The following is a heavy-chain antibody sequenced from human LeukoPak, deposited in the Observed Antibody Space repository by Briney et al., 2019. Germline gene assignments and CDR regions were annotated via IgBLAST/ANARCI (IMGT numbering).Heavy chain of an antibody. Sequence: SQTLSLTCAISGDSVSNNIATWSWVRQSPSRGLEWLGRTYYRSRWGSDYAISVKGRITINPDTSRNQFSLQLNSVTPEDTAVYYCVRDSDDYYWALDFWGQGTPVTVSS. CDR2: TYYRSRWGS. D-gene: IGHD3-10*01. CDR1: GDSVSNNIAT. V-gene: IGHV6-1*01. CDR3: VRDSDDYYWALDF. J-gene: IGHJ4*02.